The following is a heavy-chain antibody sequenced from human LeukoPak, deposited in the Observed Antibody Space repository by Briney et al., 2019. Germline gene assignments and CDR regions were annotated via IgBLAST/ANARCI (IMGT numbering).Heavy chain of an antibody. CDR1: GFAFDDYA. CDR3: AKYIQQLVRGPNFDY. D-gene: IGHD6-13*01. V-gene: IGHV3-43*02. J-gene: IGHJ4*02. CDR2: ISGDGGST. Sequence: GGSLRLSCAASGFAFDDYAMHWVRQAPGKGLEWVSLISGDGGSTYYADSVRGRFTISRDNSRNSLYLQMNSLRTEDTAFYYCAKYIQQLVRGPNFDYWGQGTLVTVSS.